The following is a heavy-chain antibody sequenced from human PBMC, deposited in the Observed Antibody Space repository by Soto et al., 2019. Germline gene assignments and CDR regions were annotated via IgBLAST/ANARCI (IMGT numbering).Heavy chain of an antibody. J-gene: IGHJ6*02. CDR1: GFAFSNAW. V-gene: IGHV3-15*01. Sequence: GGSLGLSCAASGFAFSNAWVSWVRRVPGKGLEWIGRIQGKIDNGTTDYAAPLKERFIISRDDSKNTVFLEINSLRTEDTAVYYCTTLALLDFGMDVWGQGTTVTVSS. CDR3: TTLALLDFGMDV. CDR2: IQGKIDNGTT. D-gene: IGHD3-10*01.